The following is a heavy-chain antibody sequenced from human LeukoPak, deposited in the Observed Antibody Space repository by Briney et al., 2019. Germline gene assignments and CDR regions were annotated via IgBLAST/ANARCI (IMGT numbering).Heavy chain of an antibody. J-gene: IGHJ4*02. CDR1: GYTFISYY. V-gene: IGHV1-46*01. Sequence: ASVKVSCKASGYTFISYYMHWVRQAPGQGLEWMGIINPSGGSTSYAQKFQGRVTMTRDTSTSTVYMELSSLRSEDTAVYYCASAPYCSSTSCYLPPDYWGQGTLVTVSS. D-gene: IGHD2-2*01. CDR2: INPSGGST. CDR3: ASAPYCSSTSCYLPPDY.